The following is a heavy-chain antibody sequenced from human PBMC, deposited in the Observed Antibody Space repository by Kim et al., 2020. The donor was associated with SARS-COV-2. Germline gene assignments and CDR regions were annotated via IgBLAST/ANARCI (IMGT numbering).Heavy chain of an antibody. V-gene: IGHV3-15*01. Sequence: GGSLRLSCAASGFTFSNTWMSWFRQFPGKGLEWVGRIKSKTDGGTTDYAAPVKGRFTISRDDSINTLYLQMSSLKTEDTAVYYCTPLGGFQMVRLDYWGQGTLFTVSS. J-gene: IGHJ4*02. CDR1: GFTFSNTW. CDR2: IKSKTDGGTT. D-gene: IGHD3-10*01. CDR3: TPLGGFQMVRLDY.